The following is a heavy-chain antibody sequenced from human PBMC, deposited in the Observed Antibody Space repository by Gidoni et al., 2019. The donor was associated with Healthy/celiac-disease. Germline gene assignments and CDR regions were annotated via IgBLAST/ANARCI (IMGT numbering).Heavy chain of an antibody. CDR3: AKDYWGVRGGSYFDY. D-gene: IGHD3-10*01. CDR1: GLTFSSYA. CDR2: SGSGGST. V-gene: IGHV3-23*01. J-gene: IGHJ4*02. Sequence: EVQLLESGGGLVQPGGSLRLSCDASGLTFSSYAMSWVRPAPGKGLEWDSASGSGGSTYYADSVKGRFTISRDNSKNTLYLQMNSLRAEDTAVYYCAKDYWGVRGGSYFDYWGQGTLVTVSS.